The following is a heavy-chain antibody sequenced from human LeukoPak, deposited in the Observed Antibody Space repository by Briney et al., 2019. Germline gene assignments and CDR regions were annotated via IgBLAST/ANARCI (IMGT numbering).Heavy chain of an antibody. V-gene: IGHV3-9*01. CDR1: GFTFDDYA. CDR3: ARMSGSRLPGY. J-gene: IGHJ4*02. D-gene: IGHD3-3*01. Sequence: GGSLRLSCAASGFTFDDYAMHWVRQAPGKGLEWVSGISWNSGSIGYADSVKGRFTISRDNAKNSLYLQMNSLRAEDTAAYYCARMSGSRLPGYWGQGALVTVSS. CDR2: ISWNSGSI.